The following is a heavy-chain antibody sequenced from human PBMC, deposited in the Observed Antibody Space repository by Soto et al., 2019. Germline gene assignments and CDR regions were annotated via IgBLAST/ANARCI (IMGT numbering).Heavy chain of an antibody. J-gene: IGHJ6*02. CDR1: GGTFSSYA. Sequence: SVKVSCKASGGTFSSYAISWVRQAPGQGLEWMGGIIPIFGTANYAQKFQGRVTITADESTSSAYMELSSLRSEDTAVYYCARDQMPEYYYGMDVWGQGTTVTVSS. CDR2: IIPIFGTA. V-gene: IGHV1-69*13. CDR3: ARDQMPEYYYGMDV. D-gene: IGHD2-2*01.